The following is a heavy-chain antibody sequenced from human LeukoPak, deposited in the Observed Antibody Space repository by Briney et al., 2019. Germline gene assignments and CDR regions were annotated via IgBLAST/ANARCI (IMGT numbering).Heavy chain of an antibody. CDR3: AKDSEYYDFWSGYDAPFDY. J-gene: IGHJ4*02. CDR1: GFTFSSYA. CDR2: ISGSGGST. D-gene: IGHD3-3*01. Sequence: GSLRLSCAASGFTFSSYAMSWVRQAPGKRLEWVSAISGSGGSTYYADSVEGRFTISRDNSKNTLYLQMNSLRAEDTAVYYCAKDSEYYDFWSGYDAPFDYWGQGTLVTVSS. V-gene: IGHV3-23*01.